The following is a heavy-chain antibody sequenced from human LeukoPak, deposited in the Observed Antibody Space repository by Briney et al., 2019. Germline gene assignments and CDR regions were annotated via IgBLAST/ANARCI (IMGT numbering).Heavy chain of an antibody. CDR3: ARGGNCTSGVCYFFDY. D-gene: IGHD2-8*01. J-gene: IGHJ4*02. CDR2: ISPYNGNT. V-gene: IGHV1-18*01. Sequence: ASVKVSYKASGYTFTHYGISWVRQAPGQGLEWMGWISPYNGNTNHARKLQGRVTMTTDTSTNTAYMELRSLTSGDTAVYYCARGGNCTSGVCYFFDYWGQGTLVTVSS. CDR1: GYTFTHYG.